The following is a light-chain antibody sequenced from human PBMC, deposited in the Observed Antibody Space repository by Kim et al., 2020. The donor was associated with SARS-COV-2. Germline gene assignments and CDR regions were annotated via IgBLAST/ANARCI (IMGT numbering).Light chain of an antibody. Sequence: PGERATLSCRASQSVRCNYLACYQHKPGQAPTLLIYGASRSAAGSPDRFSGSGSGTDFTLTISRLAPEDFAVYYCQQYGGSPPMYTFGQGTKLEI. V-gene: IGKV3-20*01. J-gene: IGKJ2*01. CDR1: QSVRCNY. CDR2: GAS. CDR3: QQYGGSPPMYT.